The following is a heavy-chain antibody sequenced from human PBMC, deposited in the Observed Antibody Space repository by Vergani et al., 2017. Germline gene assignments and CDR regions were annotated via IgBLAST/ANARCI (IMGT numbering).Heavy chain of an antibody. CDR2: IIPIFGTA. D-gene: IGHD4-11*01. CDR3: ARGRGHDYSNDRYYYYMDV. J-gene: IGHJ6*03. CDR1: GGTFSSYA. V-gene: IGHV1-69*01. Sequence: QVQLVQSGAEVKKPGSSVKVSCKASGGTFSSYAISWVRQAPGQGLEWMGGIIPIFGTANYAQKCQGRVTITADESTSTAYMELSSLRSEDTAVYYCARGRGHDYSNDRYYYYMDVWGKGTTVTVSS.